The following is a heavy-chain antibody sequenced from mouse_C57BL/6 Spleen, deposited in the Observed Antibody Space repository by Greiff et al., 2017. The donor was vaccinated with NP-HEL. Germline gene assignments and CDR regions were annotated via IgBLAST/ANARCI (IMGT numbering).Heavy chain of an antibody. Sequence: QVQLKQPGAELVRPGTSVKLSCKASGYTFPSYWMHWVKQRPGQGLEWIGVIAPSDSYTNYNQKFKGKATLTVDTSSSTAYMQLSSLTSEDSAVYYCAREHYYGSSYYFDYWGQGTTLTVSS. V-gene: IGHV1-59*01. J-gene: IGHJ2*01. D-gene: IGHD1-1*01. CDR2: IAPSDSYT. CDR3: AREHYYGSSYYFDY. CDR1: GYTFPSYW.